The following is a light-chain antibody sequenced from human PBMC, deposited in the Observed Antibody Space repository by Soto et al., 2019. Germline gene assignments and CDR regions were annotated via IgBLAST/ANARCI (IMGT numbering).Light chain of an antibody. CDR2: GAS. V-gene: IGKV3-15*01. J-gene: IGKJ1*01. CDR3: QQHNNWPPWT. Sequence: EIVMTQSPAILSLSPLDIATLSCMASQSVSTNLAWFQQKPGQPPRLLIYGASTRAAGVPARFSGSGYGRQFSLTISSLQSEDFAIYHCQQHNNWPPWTFGQGTKVDNK. CDR1: QSVSTN.